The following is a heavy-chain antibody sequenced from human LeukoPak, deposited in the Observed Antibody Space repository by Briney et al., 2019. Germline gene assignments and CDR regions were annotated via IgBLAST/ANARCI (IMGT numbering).Heavy chain of an antibody. CDR2: IRSKAYGETA. J-gene: IGHJ4*02. CDR1: GFTFCDYA. V-gene: IGHV3-49*03. Sequence: QAGGSLRLSCTASGFTFCDYAMSWIRQAPGKGLEWVGFIRSKAYGETADYAASVKGRFTISRDDSKAIAYLQMNSLKTEDTAVYHCTRDRGAYNLYDYWGQGTLVTVSS. D-gene: IGHD1-1*01. CDR3: TRDRGAYNLYDY.